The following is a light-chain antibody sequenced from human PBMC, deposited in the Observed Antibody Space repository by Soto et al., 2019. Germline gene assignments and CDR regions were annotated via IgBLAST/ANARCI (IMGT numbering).Light chain of an antibody. CDR2: DVS. V-gene: IGLV2-14*03. CDR3: SSDTSSSTLV. Sequence: QSALTQPASVSGSPGQSITISCAGTSSEVGGYNYVSWYQQYPGKAPKLVIYDVSNRPSGVSNRFSGSKSGNTASLTISGLQAEDEADYYCSSDTSSSTLVFGTGTKVTVL. CDR1: SSEVGGYNY. J-gene: IGLJ1*01.